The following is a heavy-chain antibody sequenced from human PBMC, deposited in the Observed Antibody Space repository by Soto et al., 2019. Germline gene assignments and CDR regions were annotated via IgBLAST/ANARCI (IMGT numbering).Heavy chain of an antibody. CDR1: GGSISSYY. D-gene: IGHD5-18*01. Sequence: QVQLQESGPGLVKPSETLSLTCTVSGGSISSYYWSWIRQPPGKGLEWIGYIYYSGSTNYNPSLKSRVTISVDTSKNQFSLKQSSVTAADTAVYYCARRYGSSFDYWGQGTLVTVSS. V-gene: IGHV4-59*08. J-gene: IGHJ4*02. CDR2: IYYSGST. CDR3: ARRYGSSFDY.